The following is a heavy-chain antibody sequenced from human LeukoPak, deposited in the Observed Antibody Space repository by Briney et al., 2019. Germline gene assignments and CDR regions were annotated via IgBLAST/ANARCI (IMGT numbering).Heavy chain of an antibody. J-gene: IGHJ4*02. Sequence: GESLKISCKGSGYSFTSYWIGWVRQVPGKGLEWVGIIYPGDSDTRYRQSFQGQVTISADKSISIAYLQWNSLKASDTAMYYCARLQYSGSYYTGKFDYWGQGTLVTVSS. D-gene: IGHD1-26*01. CDR3: ARLQYSGSYYTGKFDY. CDR1: GYSFTSYW. V-gene: IGHV5-51*01. CDR2: IYPGDSDT.